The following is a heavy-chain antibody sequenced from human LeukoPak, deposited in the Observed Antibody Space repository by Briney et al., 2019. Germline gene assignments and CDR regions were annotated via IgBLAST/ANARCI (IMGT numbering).Heavy chain of an antibody. V-gene: IGHV4-61*01. CDR2: IYYSGST. J-gene: IGHJ6*02. Sequence: SETLSLTCTVSGGSVSSGSYYWSWIRQPPGKGLEWIGYIYYSGSTNYNPSLKSRVTISVDTSKNQLSLKVTSVTAADTAVYYCARDHGYFGMDVWGQGTTVTISS. CDR1: GGSVSSGSYY. CDR3: ARDHGYFGMDV.